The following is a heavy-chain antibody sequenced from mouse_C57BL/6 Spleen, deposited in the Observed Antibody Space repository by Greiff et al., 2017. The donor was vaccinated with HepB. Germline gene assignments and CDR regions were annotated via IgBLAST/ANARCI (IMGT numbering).Heavy chain of an antibody. V-gene: IGHV3-6*01. CDR3: ARDDYSNAFAY. CDR1: GYSITSGYY. D-gene: IGHD2-5*01. J-gene: IGHJ3*01. CDR2: ISYDGSN. Sequence: EVQVVESGPGLVKPSQSLSLTCSVTGYSITSGYYWNWIRQFPGNKLEWMGYISYDGSNNYNPSLKNRISITRDTSKNQFFLKLNSVTTEDTATYYCARDDYSNAFAYWGQGTLVTVSA.